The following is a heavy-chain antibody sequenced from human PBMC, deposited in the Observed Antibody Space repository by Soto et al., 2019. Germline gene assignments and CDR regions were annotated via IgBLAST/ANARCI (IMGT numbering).Heavy chain of an antibody. Sequence: EVQLLESGGGLVQPGGSLRLSCAVSGFTFSSFAMSWVRQAPGKGLEWVAVISSSGGTTYYADSVKGRFTIPRDNSKNTLYLKMNSVGAEDTAVYYCARDYSYACDYWGQGTLVTVSS. V-gene: IGHV3-23*01. CDR3: ARDYSYACDY. CDR2: ISSSGGTT. D-gene: IGHD3-16*01. CDR1: GFTFSSFA. J-gene: IGHJ4*02.